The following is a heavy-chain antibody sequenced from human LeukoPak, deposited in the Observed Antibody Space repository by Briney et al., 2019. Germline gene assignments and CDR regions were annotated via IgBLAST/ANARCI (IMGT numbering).Heavy chain of an antibody. V-gene: IGHV4-59*01. CDR2: IYYSGST. J-gene: IGHJ4*02. CDR1: GGSISSYY. CDR3: ARDSGPRFDY. Sequence: SETLSLTCTVYGGSISSYYWSLIRQPPGKGLEWIGYIYYSGSTNYNPSLKSRVTISVDTSKNQFSLKVSSVTAADTAVYYCARDSGPRFDYWGQGTLVTVSS. D-gene: IGHD6-19*01.